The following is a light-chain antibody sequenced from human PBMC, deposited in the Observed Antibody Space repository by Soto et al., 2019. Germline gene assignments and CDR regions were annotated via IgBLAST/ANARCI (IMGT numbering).Light chain of an antibody. CDR1: NIGSKS. J-gene: IGLJ3*02. V-gene: IGLV3-21*02. CDR2: DDT. CDR3: QLWDSGSDHVV. Sequence: SYELTQPPSVSVAPGQTATFICGGNNIGSKSVHWYLQKPCQAPVLVVRDDTALASGIPEGFSGSNSGNTATLTISRVEAGDEADYYCQLWDSGSDHVVFGGGTKLTVL.